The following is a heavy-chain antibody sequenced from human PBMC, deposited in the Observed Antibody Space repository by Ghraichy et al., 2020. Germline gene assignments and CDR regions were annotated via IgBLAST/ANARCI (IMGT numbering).Heavy chain of an antibody. CDR1: GFTFYTKA. J-gene: IGHJ4*02. CDR3: ARGTSDFWSGYAD. V-gene: IGHV3-23*01. CDR2: ITGASGAT. Sequence: GGSLRLSCAASGFTFYTKAMYWVRQAPGKGLQWVSGITGASGATFLTDSVKGRFSISRDNSESTLYLQMHSLRTKDTAIYYCARGTSDFWSGYADWGQGTLVTVS. D-gene: IGHD3-3*01.